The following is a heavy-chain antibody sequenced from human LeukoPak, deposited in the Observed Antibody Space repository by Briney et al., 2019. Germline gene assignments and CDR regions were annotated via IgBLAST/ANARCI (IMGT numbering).Heavy chain of an antibody. V-gene: IGHV5-51*01. Sequence: GESPKISCKGSGYSFTNYWIGWVRQMPGKGLDWMGIIYPADSDTRYSPSFQGQVTMSADKSISTAYLQWSSLRASDTAMYYCARSGYSGYEGDYWGQGTLVTVSS. J-gene: IGHJ4*02. CDR3: ARSGYSGYEGDY. CDR2: IYPADSDT. D-gene: IGHD5-12*01. CDR1: GYSFTNYW.